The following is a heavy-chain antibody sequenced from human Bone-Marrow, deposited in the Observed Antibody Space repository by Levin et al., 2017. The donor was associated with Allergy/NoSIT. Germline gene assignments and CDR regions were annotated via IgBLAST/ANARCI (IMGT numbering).Heavy chain of an antibody. V-gene: IGHV3-33*01. Sequence: PGGSLRLSCVASGFIFSAYGMHWVRQAPGKGLEWVAVVWFDASRKYYVESVRGRFTISRDNSNNMLYLQMNSLTAEDTAVYYCARDRDCSSDRCYTARNWFDPWGQGTLVSVSS. CDR2: VWFDASRK. J-gene: IGHJ5*02. CDR1: GFIFSAYG. D-gene: IGHD2-2*02. CDR3: ARDRDCSSDRCYTARNWFDP.